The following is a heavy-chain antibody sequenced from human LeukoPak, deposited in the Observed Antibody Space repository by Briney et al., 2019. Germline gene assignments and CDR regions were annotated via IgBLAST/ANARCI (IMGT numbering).Heavy chain of an antibody. CDR3: AKGGTGGSGSFYNPFDY. J-gene: IGHJ4*02. D-gene: IGHD3-10*01. V-gene: IGHV3-23*01. CDR1: GFTFNSYA. Sequence: GGSLRLSCAASGFTFNSYAMSWVRQAPGKGLEWVAVISGSGGSTYYADSVKGRFTISRDNSKNTLYMQMNSPRAEDTAVYYCAKGGTGGSGSFYNPFDYWGQGTLVTVSS. CDR2: ISGSGGST.